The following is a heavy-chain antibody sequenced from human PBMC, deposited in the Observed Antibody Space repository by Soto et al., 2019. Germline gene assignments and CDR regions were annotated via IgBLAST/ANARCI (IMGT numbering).Heavy chain of an antibody. V-gene: IGHV4-39*01. CDR2: IDYSGNT. Sequence: QVRLQESGPGLVKPSETLSLTCTVSGGSISSSGYYWAWVRQPPGKRLEWIGSIDYSGNTYYNPSLMSRVTVSADTSKNQFSLKVRYVTAADTAVYYCARDFGDYRTDFWGQGTLVTVSS. D-gene: IGHD4-17*01. CDR1: GGSISSSGYY. J-gene: IGHJ4*02. CDR3: ARDFGDYRTDF.